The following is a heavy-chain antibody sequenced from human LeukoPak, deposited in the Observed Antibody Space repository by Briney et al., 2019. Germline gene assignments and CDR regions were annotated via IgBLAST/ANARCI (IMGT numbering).Heavy chain of an antibody. V-gene: IGHV3-53*01. CDR3: ASGGMGARKYYSDPFHY. J-gene: IGHJ4*02. Sequence: GGSLRLSCAASGFTVSSNYMSWVRQAPGKGPEWVSILYSAGSTYYADSVRGRFTISRDSSKNTVCLQMNSLRAEDTAVYYCASGGMGARKYYSDPFHYWGQGTLVTVSS. CDR1: GFTVSSNY. D-gene: IGHD3-10*01. CDR2: LYSAGST.